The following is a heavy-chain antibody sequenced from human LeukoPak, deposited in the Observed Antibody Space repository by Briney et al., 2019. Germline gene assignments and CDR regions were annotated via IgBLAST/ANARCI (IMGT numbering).Heavy chain of an antibody. CDR3: ARAGVAHPYYYYYYMDV. CDR1: GGSINGGDYY. V-gene: IGHV4-30-4*08. Sequence: PSQTLSLTCTVSGGSINGGDYYWSWIRQPPGKGLEWIGYIYYSGSAYYNPSLRSRVAISVDTSKNQFSLKLSSVTAADTAVYYCARAGVAHPYYYYYYMDVWGKGTTVTVSS. CDR2: IYYSGSA. J-gene: IGHJ6*03. D-gene: IGHD3-3*01.